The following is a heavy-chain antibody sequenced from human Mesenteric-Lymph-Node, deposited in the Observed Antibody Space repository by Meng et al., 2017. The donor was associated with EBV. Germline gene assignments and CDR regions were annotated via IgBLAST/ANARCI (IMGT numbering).Heavy chain of an antibody. D-gene: IGHD4-11*01. J-gene: IGHJ4*02. CDR1: GVTFSDHY. Sequence: QVQLQQWGAGLLKPSATLSLTCVVYGVTFSDHYWSWIRQPPGKGLEWIAEIYHSGSTNYNPSLKSRVTISLDASKNHFSLKLTSVTAADTAVYYCARSNLLDSWGQGTLVTVSS. V-gene: IGHV4-34*01. CDR2: IYHSGST. CDR3: ARSNLLDS.